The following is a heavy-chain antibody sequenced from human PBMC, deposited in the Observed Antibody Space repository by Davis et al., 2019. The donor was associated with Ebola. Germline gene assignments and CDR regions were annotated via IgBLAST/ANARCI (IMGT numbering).Heavy chain of an antibody. CDR2: IYYSGST. J-gene: IGHJ4*02. CDR3: ARGRYSYGYFDY. D-gene: IGHD5-18*01. Sequence: SETLSLTCTVSGGSISSSSYYWGWIRQPPGKGLEWIGSIYYSGSTYYNPSLKSRVTISVDTSKNQFSLKLSSVTAADTAVYYCARGRYSYGYFDYWGQGTLVTVSS. CDR1: GGSISSSSYY. V-gene: IGHV4-39*07.